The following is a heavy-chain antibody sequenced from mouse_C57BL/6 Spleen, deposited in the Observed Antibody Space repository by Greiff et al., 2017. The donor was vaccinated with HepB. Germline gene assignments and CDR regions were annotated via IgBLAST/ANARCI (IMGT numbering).Heavy chain of an antibody. CDR3: ASGYSRAMDY. CDR1: GFTFSSYA. D-gene: IGHD1-2*01. Sequence: EVQLVESGGGLVKPGGSLKLSCAASGFTFSSYAMSWVRQTPEKRLEWVATISDGGSYTYYPDNVKGRFTISRDNAKNNLYLQMSHLKSEDTAMYYCASGYSRAMDYWGQGTSVTVSS. J-gene: IGHJ4*01. CDR2: ISDGGSYT. V-gene: IGHV5-4*01.